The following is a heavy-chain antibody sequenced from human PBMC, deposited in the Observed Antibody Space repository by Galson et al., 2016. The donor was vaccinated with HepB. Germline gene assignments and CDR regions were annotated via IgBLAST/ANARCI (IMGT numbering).Heavy chain of an antibody. Sequence: SLRLSCEASGFPFSSYAMSCVHQAPGEGMAWVSTIRGAGTAYYAYSVKGRFTISRDNSKNTLDLQMDSLRVEDTALYFCFRVPRYYADYSSGVGDCWGQGTLLTVSS. CDR2: IRGAGTA. CDR1: GFPFSSYA. J-gene: IGHJ4*02. V-gene: IGHV3-23*01. D-gene: IGHD4-17*01. CDR3: FRVPRYYADYSSGVGDC.